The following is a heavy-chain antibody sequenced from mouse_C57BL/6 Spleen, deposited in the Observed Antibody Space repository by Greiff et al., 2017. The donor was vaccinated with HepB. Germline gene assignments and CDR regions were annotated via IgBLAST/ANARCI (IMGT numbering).Heavy chain of an antibody. CDR1: GYAFSSSW. CDR2: IYPGDGDT. V-gene: IGHV1-82*01. Sequence: VKLQESGPELVKPGASVKISCKASGYAFSSSWMNWVKQRPGKGLEWIGRIYPGDGDTNYNGKFKGKATLTADKSSSTAYMQLSSLTSEDSAVYFCARSAPYYGSSYGYFDVWGTGTTVTVSS. D-gene: IGHD1-1*01. CDR3: ARSAPYYGSSYGYFDV. J-gene: IGHJ1*03.